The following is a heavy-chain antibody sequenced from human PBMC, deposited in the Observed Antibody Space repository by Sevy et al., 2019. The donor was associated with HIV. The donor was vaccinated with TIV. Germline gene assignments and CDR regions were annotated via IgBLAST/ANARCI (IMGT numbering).Heavy chain of an antibody. V-gene: IGHV3-74*03. CDR1: GFTFSSYE. J-gene: IGHJ4*02. CDR2: INSDGTYT. Sequence: GGSLRLSCTASGFTFSSYEMNWVRQVPGKGLVWLSRINSDGTYTKYGDSAKGRFTISRDNAKNTLYLQMDSLRAEDTAVYYCARDKVEGGTMVQDNDYWGQGTLVTVSS. D-gene: IGHD3-10*01. CDR3: ARDKVEGGTMVQDNDY.